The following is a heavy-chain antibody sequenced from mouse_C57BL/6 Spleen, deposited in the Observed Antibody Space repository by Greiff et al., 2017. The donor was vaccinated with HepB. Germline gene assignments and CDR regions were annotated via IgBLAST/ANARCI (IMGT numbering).Heavy chain of an antibody. Sequence: QVRLQQPGAELVKPGASVKLSCKASGYTFTSYWMQWVKQRPGQGLEWIGEIDPSDSYTNYNQKFKGKATLTVDTSSSTAYMQLSSLTSEDSAVYYCARRGYDGGDYWGQGTTLTVSS. J-gene: IGHJ2*01. CDR1: GYTFTSYW. CDR2: IDPSDSYT. D-gene: IGHD2-2*01. CDR3: ARRGYDGGDY. V-gene: IGHV1-50*01.